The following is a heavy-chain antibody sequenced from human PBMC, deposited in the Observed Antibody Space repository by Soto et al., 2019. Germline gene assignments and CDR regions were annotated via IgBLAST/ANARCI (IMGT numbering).Heavy chain of an antibody. J-gene: IGHJ4*02. CDR3: AIARVADSSLDH. CDR2: ISFDSSEI. D-gene: IGHD3-3*01. V-gene: IGHV3-30*01. CDR1: GFIFSNNA. Sequence: GGSLRLSCVGSGFIFSNNAMHWVRQAPGKGLEWVALISFDSSEIHYADSVKGRFTISRDNPRNTLFLHVNSPRADDTAVYYCAIARVADSSLDHWGQGTLVTVSS.